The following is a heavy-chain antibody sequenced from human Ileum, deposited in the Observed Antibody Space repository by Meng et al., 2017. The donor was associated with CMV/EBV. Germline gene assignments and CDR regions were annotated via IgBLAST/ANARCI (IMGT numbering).Heavy chain of an antibody. V-gene: IGHV4-4*07. CDR1: GGSISGYY. Sequence: QVQRQESGPGLVKPSETLSLTCTVSGGSISGYYWSWIRQPATKGLEWIGRVYSSWSTDYNPSLQSRVTMSVDTSKNQFSLKLSSVTAADTAVYYCARGSSSWAFDYWGQGTLVTVSS. CDR3: ARGSSSWAFDY. D-gene: IGHD2-2*01. CDR2: VYSSWST. J-gene: IGHJ4*02.